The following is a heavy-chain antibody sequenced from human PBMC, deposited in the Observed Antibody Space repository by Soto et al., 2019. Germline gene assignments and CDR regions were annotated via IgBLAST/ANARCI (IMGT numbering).Heavy chain of an antibody. CDR3: ARVSWREKYGMDV. CDR1: GFTFSDSY. CDR2: ITFSGNTV. Sequence: PGGSLRLSCAASGFTFSDSYMSWNRQAPGKGLEWISYITFSGNTVYYADSLKGRFTISRDNAKNSLYLQMNRLRAEDTAVYYCARVSWREKYGMDVWGQGTTVTVSS. V-gene: IGHV3-11*01. J-gene: IGHJ6*02.